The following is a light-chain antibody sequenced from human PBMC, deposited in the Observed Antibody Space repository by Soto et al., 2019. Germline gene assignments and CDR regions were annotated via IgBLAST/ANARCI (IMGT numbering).Light chain of an antibody. V-gene: IGKV3-11*01. J-gene: IGKJ1*01. CDR1: QSVSSY. CDR3: QQRSNWPSGT. Sequence: EIVLTQSPATLSLSPGERATLSCRASQSVSSYLAWYQQKPGQAPRLLIYDASNRATGIPARFSGSGSGTGFTLTISSLEPEDFAVYYCQQRSNWPSGTFGQGTKVDIK. CDR2: DAS.